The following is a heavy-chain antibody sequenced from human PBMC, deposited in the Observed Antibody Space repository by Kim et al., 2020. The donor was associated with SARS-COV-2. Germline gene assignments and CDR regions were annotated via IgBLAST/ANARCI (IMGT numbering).Heavy chain of an antibody. J-gene: IGHJ6*02. CDR1: GGSISSSNW. V-gene: IGHV4-4*02. CDR2: IYHSGST. Sequence: SETLSLTCAVSGGSISSSNWWSWVRQPPGKGLEWIGEIYHSGSTNYNPSLKSRVTISVDKSKNQFSLKLSSVTAADTAVYYCASLGIAAADTPNYYYYYGMDVWGQGTTVTVSS. D-gene: IGHD6-13*01. CDR3: ASLGIAAADTPNYYYYYGMDV.